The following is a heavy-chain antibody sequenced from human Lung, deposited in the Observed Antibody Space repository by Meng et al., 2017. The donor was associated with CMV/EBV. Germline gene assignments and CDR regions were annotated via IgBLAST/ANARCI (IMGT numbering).Heavy chain of an antibody. J-gene: IGHJ5*02. V-gene: IGHV4-4*07. CDR1: GESYTSFH. CDR3: ARDFGSRWYPNWFDP. D-gene: IGHD6-13*01. CDR2: ISARGNT. Sequence: QVQAQASEPAMVTPSANPSLSWYCSGESYTSFHWSWKPQPAGKGLEWIGPISARGNTKYNPSLKSRVTMSVDTSKNPFSLKLRSVTAADTAVYYCARDFGSRWYPNWFDPWGQGTLVTVSS.